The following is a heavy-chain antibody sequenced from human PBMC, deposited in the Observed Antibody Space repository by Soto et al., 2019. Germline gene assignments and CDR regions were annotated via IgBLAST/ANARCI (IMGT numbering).Heavy chain of an antibody. CDR3: ARGSGSYYAY. V-gene: IGHV4-61*01. CDR2: ISYSGST. Sequence: QVQLQESGPGLVKPSETLSLTCTVSGASVSSGNYYWSWIRQPPGKGLECIGYISYSGSTNYNPSLQSRVTISIDTSQNQFSLKLSSVTAADTAVYYCARGSGSYYAYWGQGTLVTVSS. D-gene: IGHD1-26*01. J-gene: IGHJ4*02. CDR1: GASVSSGNYY.